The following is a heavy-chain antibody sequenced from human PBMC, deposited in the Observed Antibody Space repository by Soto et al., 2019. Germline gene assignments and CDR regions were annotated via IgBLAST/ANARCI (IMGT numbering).Heavy chain of an antibody. Sequence: QVQLQESGPGLVKPSETLSLTCAVSGGSISGYYWSWIRQPPGKRLEWIGYIYYSGYTNYNPSLKSRVPISVDRSKNPFSLELRSVTASDTAVYYCARDSVGSGYDWGQGTLVTVSS. V-gene: IGHV4-59*01. D-gene: IGHD5-12*01. J-gene: IGHJ4*02. CDR2: IYYSGYT. CDR3: ARDSVGSGYD. CDR1: GGSISGYY.